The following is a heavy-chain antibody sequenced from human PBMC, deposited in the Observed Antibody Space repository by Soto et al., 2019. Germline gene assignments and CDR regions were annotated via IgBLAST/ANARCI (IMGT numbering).Heavy chain of an antibody. CDR2: IIGSGGST. CDR3: AMDANWLDVYYVE. Sequence: GGSLRLSCAASGFTFNSYAMSWVRQAPGKGLEWVSTIIGSGGSTYYADSVKGRFSVSRDNSKNTLYLHMTNLRAEDTAVYYCAMDANWLDVYYVEWRPGPQVTV. CDR1: GFTFNSYA. D-gene: IGHD3-16*01. J-gene: IGHJ4*02. V-gene: IGHV3-23*01.